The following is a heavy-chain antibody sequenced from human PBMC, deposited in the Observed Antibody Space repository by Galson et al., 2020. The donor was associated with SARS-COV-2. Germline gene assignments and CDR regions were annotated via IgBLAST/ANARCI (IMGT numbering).Heavy chain of an antibody. CDR1: GFTFSSYG. J-gene: IGHJ6*02. CDR3: AREGYVGVVYGMDV. CDR2: IWYDGTNK. D-gene: IGHD2-15*01. V-gene: IGHV3-33*01. Sequence: QLGESLKISCAASGFTFSSYGMHWVRQAPVKGLEWVAVIWYDGTNKYYADSVKGRFTISRDNSKNTLYLQMNSLRAEDTAVYYCAREGYVGVVYGMDVWGQGTTVTVSS.